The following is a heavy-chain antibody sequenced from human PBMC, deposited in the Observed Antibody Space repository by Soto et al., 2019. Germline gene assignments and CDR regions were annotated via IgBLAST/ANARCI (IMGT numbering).Heavy chain of an antibody. D-gene: IGHD3-22*01. Sequence: EVQLVESGGDLVQPGRSLRLSCAASGFTFDDYAMHWVRQVPGRGLQWVSGLSWNGVTIGYAASVKGRFTVSRDNAKKSLYLQMSGLRPDDTALYYCAASRASDSSDYSGVHYGMDVWGLGTTVTVS. CDR1: GFTFDDYA. J-gene: IGHJ6*02. CDR2: LSWNGVTI. CDR3: AASRASDSSDYSGVHYGMDV. V-gene: IGHV3-9*01.